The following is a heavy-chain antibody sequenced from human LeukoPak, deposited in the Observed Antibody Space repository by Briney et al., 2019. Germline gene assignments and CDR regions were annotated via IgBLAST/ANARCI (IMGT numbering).Heavy chain of an antibody. V-gene: IGHV4-38-2*02. D-gene: IGHD2-2*01. CDR3: ARGVSVYQLPTPHWFDH. CDR2: IYQSGST. CDR1: GYSISSGFY. J-gene: IGHJ5*02. Sequence: PSETLSLTCTVSGYSISSGFYWGWIRQPPGKGLEWIGSIYQSGSTYYNPSLKSRVIISVDTSKNQFSMKLSSVTAADTAVYYCARGVSVYQLPTPHWFDHWGQGTLVTVSS.